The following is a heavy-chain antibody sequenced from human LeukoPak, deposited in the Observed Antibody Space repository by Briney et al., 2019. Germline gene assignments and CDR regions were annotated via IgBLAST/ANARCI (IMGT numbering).Heavy chain of an antibody. Sequence: SETLSLTCTVSGGSISSYYWSWIRQPPGKGLEWIGYIYYSGSTNYNPSLKSRVTISVDTSKNQFSLKLSSVTAADTAVYYCARVSDGYYLTFDYWGQGTLVTVSS. V-gene: IGHV4-59*01. CDR2: IYYSGST. CDR1: GGSISSYY. D-gene: IGHD3-22*01. CDR3: ARVSDGYYLTFDY. J-gene: IGHJ4*02.